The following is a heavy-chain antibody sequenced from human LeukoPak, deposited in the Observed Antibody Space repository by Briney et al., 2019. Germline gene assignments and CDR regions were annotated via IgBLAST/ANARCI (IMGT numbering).Heavy chain of an antibody. D-gene: IGHD3-3*01. CDR3: ALSLPRVYHDFCSGYPNWFDP. CDR1: GGSFSGYY. J-gene: IGHJ5*02. CDR2: INHSGST. V-gene: IGHV4-34*01. Sequence: PSETLSLTCAVYGGSFSGYYWSWIRQPPGKGLEWIGEINHSGSTNYNPSLKSRVTISVDTSKNQFSLKLRSVTAADTAVYYCALSLPRVYHDFCSGYPNWFDPWGQGTLVTVSS.